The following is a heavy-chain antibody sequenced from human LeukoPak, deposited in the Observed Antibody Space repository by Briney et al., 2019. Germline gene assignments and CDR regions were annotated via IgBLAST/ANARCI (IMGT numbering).Heavy chain of an antibody. CDR1: GGSISSYY. D-gene: IGHD5-18*01. CDR3: ARHQLGGAKKGGFDY. V-gene: IGHV4-59*08. Sequence: SETLSLTCTVSGGSISSYYWSWIRQPPGKGLEWIGYIYYSGSTNYNPSLKSRVTISVDTSKNQFSLKLSSVTAADTAVYYCARHQLGGAKKGGFDYWGQGTLVTVSS. CDR2: IYYSGST. J-gene: IGHJ4*02.